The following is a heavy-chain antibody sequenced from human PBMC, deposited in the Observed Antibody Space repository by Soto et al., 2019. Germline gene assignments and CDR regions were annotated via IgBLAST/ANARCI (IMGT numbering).Heavy chain of an antibody. CDR2: IYHSGST. J-gene: IGHJ6*03. CDR1: IGSIRSSNW. V-gene: IGHV4-4*02. Sequence: SETLSLTFAVPIGSIRSSNWRRRGRQTPGEGLEWILEIYHSGSTNYIPSLKSRVTISVDKSKNQFSLKLSSVTAADTAVSYCARDFRNTAGGRLEYDMDVWATGTSVS. CDR3: ARDFRNTAGGRLEYDMDV. D-gene: IGHD2-15*01.